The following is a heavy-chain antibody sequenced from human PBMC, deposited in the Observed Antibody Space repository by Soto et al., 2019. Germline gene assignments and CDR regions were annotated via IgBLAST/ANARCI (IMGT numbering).Heavy chain of an antibody. CDR3: TRRGCSTTGCYFN. Sequence: AGGSLRLSCAASGFPFSSYWMHWVRQAPGKGLVWVSRINGDGSSITYADSVKGRFTISRDNAKNTLYLQMNSLRAEDAAVYYCTRRGCSTTGCYFNWGRGTLVTVSS. CDR2: INGDGSSI. D-gene: IGHD2-2*01. V-gene: IGHV3-74*03. CDR1: GFPFSSYW. J-gene: IGHJ4*02.